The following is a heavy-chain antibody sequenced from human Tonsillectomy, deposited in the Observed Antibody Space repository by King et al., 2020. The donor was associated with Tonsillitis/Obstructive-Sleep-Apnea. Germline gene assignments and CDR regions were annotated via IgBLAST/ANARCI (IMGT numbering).Heavy chain of an antibody. J-gene: IGHJ3*02. D-gene: IGHD3-3*01. CDR3: ARTLKYYDFWSGYSPPYDAFDI. CDR1: GGSFSGHY. CDR2: INHSGST. V-gene: IGHV4-34*01. Sequence: VQLQQWGAGLLKPSETLSLTCAVYGGSFSGHYWSWIRQPPGKGLEGIGEINHSGSTNYYPSLKSRVTISVDTSKNQFSLKLSSVTASDTAVYYCARTLKYYDFWSGYSPPYDAFDIWGQGTMVTVSS.